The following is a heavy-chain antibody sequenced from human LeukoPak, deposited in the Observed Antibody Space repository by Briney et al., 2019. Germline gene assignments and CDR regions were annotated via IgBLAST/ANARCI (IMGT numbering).Heavy chain of an antibody. D-gene: IGHD1-26*01. CDR3: AKGGGSLDY. CDR2: TYYRSKWYN. V-gene: IGHV6-1*01. CDR1: GDSVSSNSAG. Sequence: RSQTLSLTCAISGDSVSSNSAGWSWIRQSPSRGLEWLGRTYYRSKWYNDYAVSLKGRITINPDTYKNQFSLQLNSVTPEDTAVYYCAKGGGSLDYWGRGTLVTVSS. J-gene: IGHJ4*02.